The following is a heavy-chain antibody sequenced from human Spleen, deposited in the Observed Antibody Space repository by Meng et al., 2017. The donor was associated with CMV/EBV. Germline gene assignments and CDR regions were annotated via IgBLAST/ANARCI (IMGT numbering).Heavy chain of an antibody. D-gene: IGHD1-26*01. J-gene: IGHJ4*02. V-gene: IGHV3-21*01. CDR1: GFNFSSYS. Sequence: AASGFNFSSYSMNWVRQAPGKGLEWVSSISSSSSYICYADSVKGRFTISRDNAKNSLYLQMNSLRAEDTAVYYCARGKSGSYRLDYWGQGTLVTVSS. CDR2: ISSSSSYI. CDR3: ARGKSGSYRLDY.